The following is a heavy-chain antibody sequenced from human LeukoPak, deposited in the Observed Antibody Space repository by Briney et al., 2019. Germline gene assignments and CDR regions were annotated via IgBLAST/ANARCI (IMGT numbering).Heavy chain of an antibody. CDR2: ISGSGGST. Sequence: GGSLRLSRAASGFTFSSYAMSWVRRAPGKGLEWVSAISGSGGSTYYADSVKGRFTISRDNSKNTLYLQMNSLRAEDTAVYYCAKAPHIVVVPAARGAFDIWGQGTMVTVSS. CDR3: AKAPHIVVVPAARGAFDI. V-gene: IGHV3-23*01. D-gene: IGHD2-2*01. J-gene: IGHJ3*02. CDR1: GFTFSSYA.